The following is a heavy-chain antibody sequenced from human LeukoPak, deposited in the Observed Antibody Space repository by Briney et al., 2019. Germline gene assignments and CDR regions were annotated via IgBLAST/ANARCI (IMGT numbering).Heavy chain of an antibody. CDR1: GGSISSGGYS. J-gene: IGHJ6*02. V-gene: IGHV4-30-2*01. CDR3: ASSTTVTTPLTNYYYYGMDV. CDR2: IYHSGST. Sequence: PSQTLSLTCAVSGGSISSGGYSWSWIRQPPGKGLEWIGYIYHSGSTYYNPSLKSRVTISVDRSKNQFSLKLSSVTAADTAVYYCASSTTVTTPLTNYYYYGMDVWAKGPRSPSP. D-gene: IGHD4-17*01.